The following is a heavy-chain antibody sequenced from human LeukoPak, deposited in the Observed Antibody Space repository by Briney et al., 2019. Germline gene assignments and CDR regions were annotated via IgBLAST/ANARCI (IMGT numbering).Heavy chain of an antibody. V-gene: IGHV3-21*01. CDR3: ARVGDTAMEVDY. J-gene: IGHJ4*02. D-gene: IGHD5-18*01. CDR2: ISSSSSNI. CDR1: GFTFSSYS. Sequence: PGGSLRLSCAAFGFTFSSYSMNWVRQAPGKGLEWVSSISSSSSNIYYADSVKGRFTISRDNAKNSLYLQMNSLRAEDTAVYYCARVGDTAMEVDYWGQGTLVTVSS.